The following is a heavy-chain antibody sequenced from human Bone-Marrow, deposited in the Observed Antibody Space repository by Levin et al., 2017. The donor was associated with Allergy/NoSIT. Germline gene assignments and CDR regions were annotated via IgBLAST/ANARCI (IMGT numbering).Heavy chain of an antibody. J-gene: IGHJ3*02. D-gene: IGHD6-19*01. CDR1: GFTFSSYS. CDR2: ISSSSSYI. V-gene: IGHV3-21*01. CDR3: AREGIRAVAGTDAFDI. Sequence: GGSLRLSCAASGFTFSSYSMNWVRQAPGTGLEWVSSISSSSSYIYYADSVKGRFTISRDNAKNSLYLQMNSLRAEDTAVYYCAREGIRAVAGTDAFDIWGQGTMVTVSS.